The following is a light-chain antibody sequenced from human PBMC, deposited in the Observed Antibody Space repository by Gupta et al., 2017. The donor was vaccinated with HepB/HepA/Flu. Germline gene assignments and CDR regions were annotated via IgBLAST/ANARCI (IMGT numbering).Light chain of an antibody. CDR1: SSNIGNNY. CDR2: ENN. V-gene: IGLV1-51*02. CDR3: GTWDSSLSAVV. J-gene: IGLJ2*01. Sequence: QSGLTQPPSVSAAPGQKVTIACTGSSSNIGNNYVYWYQQLPGTAPKLLIYENNRRPSGIPDRFSGSKSGTSATMGITGLQTGDEADYYCGTWDSSLSAVVFGGGTKLTVL.